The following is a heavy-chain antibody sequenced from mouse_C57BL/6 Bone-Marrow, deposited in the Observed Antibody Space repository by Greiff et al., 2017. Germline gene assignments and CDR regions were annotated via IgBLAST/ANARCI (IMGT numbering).Heavy chain of an antibody. CDR2: IDPSDSYT. Sequence: QFQLQQPGAELVMPGASVKLSCKASGYTFTSYWMHWVKQRPGQGLEWIGEIDPSDSYTNYNQKFKGKSTLTVDKSSSTAYMQLSSLTSEDSAVYYCARELIHYWGQGTSVTVSS. CDR3: ARELIHY. CDR1: GYTFTSYW. D-gene: IGHD1-3*01. V-gene: IGHV1-69*01. J-gene: IGHJ4*01.